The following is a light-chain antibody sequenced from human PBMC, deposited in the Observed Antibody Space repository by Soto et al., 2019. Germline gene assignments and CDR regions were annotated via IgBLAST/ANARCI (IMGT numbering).Light chain of an antibody. J-gene: IGKJ4*01. V-gene: IGKV3-20*01. Sequence: LTKCSCTLSLSPWERSTLSCISIQSVSSHFLAWYQENPGQAPRLLIYAASSRATGIPDRFSGSGSGTDFTLTISRLEPEDFAVYYCRQYGRSWGSAIGGGTKVDIK. CDR3: RQYGRSWGSA. CDR2: AAS. CDR1: QSVSSHF.